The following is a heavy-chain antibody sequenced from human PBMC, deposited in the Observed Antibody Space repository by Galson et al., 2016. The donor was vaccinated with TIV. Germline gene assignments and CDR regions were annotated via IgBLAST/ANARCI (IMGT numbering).Heavy chain of an antibody. V-gene: IGHV1-8*01. D-gene: IGHD5-12*01. J-gene: IGHJ2*01. CDR3: AVGVPTTMYWYFDL. CDR1: GYTFSSYD. Sequence: SVKVSCKASGYTFSSYDINWVRQATGQGLEWVGWMNPSNGNTGLAQNFQGRVTMTRDTSMNTAYMELNSLGSEDTAVYYCAVGVPTTMYWYFDLWGRGTLVTVSS. CDR2: MNPSNGNT.